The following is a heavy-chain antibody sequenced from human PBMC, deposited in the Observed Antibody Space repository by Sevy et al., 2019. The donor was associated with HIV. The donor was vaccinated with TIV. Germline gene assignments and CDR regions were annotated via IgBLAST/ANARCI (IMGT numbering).Heavy chain of an antibody. V-gene: IGHV1-18*01. CDR1: GYTFTNYH. Sequence: ASVKVSCKASGYTFTNYHITLVRQAPGQGLEWMGWITAYNGNTNYAQRLQGRVTVTTDTSTSTAYMELRSLRSDDTAVYYCARAPSGSQGPGQYFHHWGQCTLVTVSS. CDR2: ITAYNGNT. CDR3: ARAPSGSQGPGQYFHH. D-gene: IGHD1-26*01. J-gene: IGHJ1*01.